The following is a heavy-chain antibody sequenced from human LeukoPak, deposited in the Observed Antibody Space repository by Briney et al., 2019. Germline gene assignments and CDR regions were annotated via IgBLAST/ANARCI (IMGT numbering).Heavy chain of an antibody. CDR1: GYTFTGYY. V-gene: IGHV1-2*02. Sequence: GSVKVSCKASGYTFTGYYLHWVRQAPGRGLEWMGWINPNSGGTNYAQKFQGRVTMTRDTPISTAYMELSRLRSDDTAVYYCARVLRFLEWENYFDYWGQGTLVTVSS. CDR2: INPNSGGT. D-gene: IGHD3-3*01. J-gene: IGHJ4*02. CDR3: ARVLRFLEWENYFDY.